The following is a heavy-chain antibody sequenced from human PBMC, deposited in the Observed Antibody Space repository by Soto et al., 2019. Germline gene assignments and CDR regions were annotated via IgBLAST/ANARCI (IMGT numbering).Heavy chain of an antibody. V-gene: IGHV3-33*01. Sequence: QVQLVESGGGVVQPGRSLRLSCAASGFTFSSYGMHWVRQAPGKGLEWVAVIWYDGSNKYYADSVKGRFTISRDNSKNTLYLQMNSLRAEDTAVYYCARSGGSTSFDYWGRGTLVTVSS. J-gene: IGHJ4*02. D-gene: IGHD1-26*01. CDR2: IWYDGSNK. CDR1: GFTFSSYG. CDR3: ARSGGSTSFDY.